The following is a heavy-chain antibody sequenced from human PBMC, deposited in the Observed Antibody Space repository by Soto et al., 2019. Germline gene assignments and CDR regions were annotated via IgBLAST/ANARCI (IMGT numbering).Heavy chain of an antibody. CDR3: ARRKNYDFWSGDAFDI. CDR2: IYHSGST. CDR1: GYSISSGYY. Sequence: SETLSLTCTVSGYSISSGYYWGWIRQPPGKGLEWIGSIYHSGSTYYNPSLKSRVTISVDTSKNQFSLKLGFVTAADTAVYYCARRKNYDFWSGDAFDIWGQGTMVTVSS. V-gene: IGHV4-38-2*02. J-gene: IGHJ3*02. D-gene: IGHD3-3*01.